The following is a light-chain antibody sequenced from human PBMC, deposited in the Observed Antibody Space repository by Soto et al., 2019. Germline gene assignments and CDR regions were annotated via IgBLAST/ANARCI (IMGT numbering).Light chain of an antibody. CDR1: NIGSKS. CDR2: SDR. V-gene: IGLV3-21*02. J-gene: IGLJ1*01. Sequence: SYELTQPPSVSVAPGQTARITCGGNNIGSKSVNWYQHKPGQAPVLVVYSDRDRASGIPARFSGSNSGNSATLTISRIEAGDEADYYCQVWDSSSDHYVFGTGTKVTVL. CDR3: QVWDSSSDHYV.